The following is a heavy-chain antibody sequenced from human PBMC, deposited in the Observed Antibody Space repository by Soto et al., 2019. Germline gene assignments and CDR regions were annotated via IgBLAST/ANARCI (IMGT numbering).Heavy chain of an antibody. D-gene: IGHD1-1*01. CDR3: ARGLENERFDDYYYYYMDV. J-gene: IGHJ6*03. Sequence: ASVKVSCKASGGTFSSYAISWVRQAPGQGLEWMGGIIPIFGTANYAQKFQGRVTITADESTSTAYMELSSLRSEDTAVYYCARGLENERFDDYYYYYMDVWGKGTTVTVSS. CDR2: IIPIFGTA. V-gene: IGHV1-69*13. CDR1: GGTFSSYA.